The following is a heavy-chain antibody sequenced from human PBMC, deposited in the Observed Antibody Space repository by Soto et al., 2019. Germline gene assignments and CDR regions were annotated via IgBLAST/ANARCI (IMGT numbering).Heavy chain of an antibody. CDR1: SGSSSSSNW. J-gene: IGHJ4*02. Sequence: SETLSLTCAVSSGSSSSSNWWSWVRQPPGKGLEWIGEIYHSGSTNYNPSLKSRVTISTDTSKNQFSLKLSSATAADTAVYYCARNPHPDSSGYWVYWGQGTLVTVSS. V-gene: IGHV4-4*02. D-gene: IGHD3-22*01. CDR3: ARNPHPDSSGYWVY. CDR2: IYHSGST.